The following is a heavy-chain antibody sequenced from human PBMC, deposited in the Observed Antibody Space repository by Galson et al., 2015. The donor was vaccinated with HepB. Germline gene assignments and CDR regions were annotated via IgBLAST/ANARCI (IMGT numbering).Heavy chain of an antibody. CDR2: ISSSSSYI. D-gene: IGHD6-19*01. CDR3: ARRAVAGHYYFDY. Sequence: SLRLSCAASGFTFSSYSMNWVRQAPGKGLEWVSSISSSSSYIYYADSVKGRFTISRDNAKNSLYLQMNSLRAEDTAVYYCARRAVAGHYYFDYWGQGTLVTVSS. CDR1: GFTFSSYS. J-gene: IGHJ4*02. V-gene: IGHV3-21*01.